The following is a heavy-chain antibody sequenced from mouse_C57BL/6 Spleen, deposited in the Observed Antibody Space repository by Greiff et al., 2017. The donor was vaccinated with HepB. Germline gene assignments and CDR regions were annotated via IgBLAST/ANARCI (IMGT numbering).Heavy chain of an antibody. Sequence: VQLQQSGPELVKPGASVKISCKAPGYTFPDYYMNWVKQSHGKSLEWIGDINPNNGGTSYNQKFKGKAKLTVDKSSSTAYMELRSLTSEDSAVYYCARGGKSYYGSACWGQGTPLTVSS. CDR3: ARGGKSYYGSAC. CDR2: INPNNGGT. D-gene: IGHD1-1*01. V-gene: IGHV1-26*01. CDR1: GYTFPDYY. J-gene: IGHJ2*01.